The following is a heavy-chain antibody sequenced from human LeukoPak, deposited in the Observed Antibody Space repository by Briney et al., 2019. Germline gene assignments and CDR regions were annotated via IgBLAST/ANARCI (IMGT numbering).Heavy chain of an antibody. CDR3: ARDQLLTYYYDSSGYFDPFDI. Sequence: SVKVSCKASGGTFSSYAISWVRQAPGQGLEWMGRIIPIFGTANYAQKFQGRVTITTDESTSTAYMELSSLRSEDTAVYYCARDQLLTYYYDSSGYFDPFDIWGQGTMVTVSS. CDR2: IIPIFGTA. J-gene: IGHJ3*02. CDR1: GGTFSSYA. D-gene: IGHD3-22*01. V-gene: IGHV1-69*05.